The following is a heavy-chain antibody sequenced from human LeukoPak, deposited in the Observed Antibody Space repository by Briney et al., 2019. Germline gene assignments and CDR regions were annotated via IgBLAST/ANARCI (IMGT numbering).Heavy chain of an antibody. D-gene: IGHD6-19*01. Sequence: PGGSLRLSCAASRFVFTSSGMHWVRQAPGKGLEWVAYIRYDGTDKYYADSVKGRFTISRDNAKNSLYLQMNSLRAEDTAVYYCASGIAVAKIFDYWGQGTLVTVSS. CDR3: ASGIAVAKIFDY. CDR2: IRYDGTDK. J-gene: IGHJ4*02. CDR1: RFVFTSSG. V-gene: IGHV3-30*02.